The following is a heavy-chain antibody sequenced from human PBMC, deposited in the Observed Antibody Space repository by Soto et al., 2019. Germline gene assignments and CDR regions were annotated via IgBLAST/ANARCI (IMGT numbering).Heavy chain of an antibody. CDR2: FDPEDGET. V-gene: IGHV1-24*01. J-gene: IGHJ3*02. Sequence: ASVKVSCKVSGYTVTELSMHWVRQAPGNGLEWMGCFDPEDGETIYAQKFQGRCNMTEATSTDTAYMELSSLRSEDTAVYYCAAPYSSEMDAFDIWGQGTMVTVSS. D-gene: IGHD6-19*01. CDR3: AAPYSSEMDAFDI. CDR1: GYTVTELS.